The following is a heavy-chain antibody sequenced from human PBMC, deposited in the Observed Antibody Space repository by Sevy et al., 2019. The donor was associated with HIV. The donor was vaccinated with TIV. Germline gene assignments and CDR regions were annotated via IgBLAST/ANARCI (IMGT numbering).Heavy chain of an antibody. CDR3: ARDKFVGYCSGGSCYSLYYYYMDV. Sequence: GGSLRLSCAASGFTFSSYSMNWVRQAPGKGREWVPNIRSIRITKYYAASVKGRSTISRDNAKNSLYLQMNSLRDEDTAVYYCARDKFVGYCSGGSCYSLYYYYMDVWGKGTTVTVSS. CDR2: IRSIRITK. CDR1: GFTFSSYS. D-gene: IGHD2-15*01. J-gene: IGHJ6*03. V-gene: IGHV3-48*02.